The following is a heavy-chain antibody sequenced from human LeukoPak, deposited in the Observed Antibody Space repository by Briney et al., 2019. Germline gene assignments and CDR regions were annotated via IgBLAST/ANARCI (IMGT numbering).Heavy chain of an antibody. CDR1: GFTFSDYY. J-gene: IGHJ5*02. Sequence: GASLRLSCAASGFTFSDYYMSWIRQAPGKGLEWVSYISSSGSTIYYADSVKGRFTISRDNAKNSLYLQMNSLRAEDTAVYYCARWGDYYGSGSYYNGSQNWFDPWGQGTLVTVSS. CDR2: ISSSGSTI. V-gene: IGHV3-11*01. D-gene: IGHD3-10*01. CDR3: ARWGDYYGSGSYYNGSQNWFDP.